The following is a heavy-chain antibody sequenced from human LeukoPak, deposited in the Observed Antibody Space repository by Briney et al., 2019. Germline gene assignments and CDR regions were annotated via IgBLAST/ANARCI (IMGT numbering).Heavy chain of an antibody. V-gene: IGHV4-39*01. J-gene: IGHJ5*02. D-gene: IGHD3-9*01. CDR1: GGSVSSSSYY. CDR3: ARQVGSYDILTGYYSTLIRTNS. Sequence: SETLSLSCTVSGGSVSSSSYYWGWIRQPPRKGLEWIGSVYYSGRTYYNPSLKSRVTISVDTSKNQFSLKLSSVTAADTAVYYCARQVGSYDILTGYYSTLIRTNSWGQGTLVTVSS. CDR2: VYYSGRT.